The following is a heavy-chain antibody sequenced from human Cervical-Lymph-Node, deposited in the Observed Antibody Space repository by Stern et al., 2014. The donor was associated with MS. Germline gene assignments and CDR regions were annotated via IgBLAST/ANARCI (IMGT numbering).Heavy chain of an antibody. CDR1: GYTFTTFG. J-gene: IGHJ5*02. D-gene: IGHD1-7*01. CDR2: ISTYNGKT. CDR3: ARDLRVLGTTGWFDP. V-gene: IGHV1-18*01. Sequence: VQLVESGPEVKNPGASVKVSCKASGYTFTTFGVHWVRQAPGQGLEWMGWISTYNGKTNYAQKFQGRVIMSTDTSTTTAYMGLRSLRSDDTAIYYCARDLRVLGTTGWFDPWGQGTLVTVSS.